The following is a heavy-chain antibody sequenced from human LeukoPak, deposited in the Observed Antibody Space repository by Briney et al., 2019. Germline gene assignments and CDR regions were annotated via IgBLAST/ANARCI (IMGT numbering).Heavy chain of an antibody. V-gene: IGHV1-2*02. D-gene: IGHD2-15*01. Sequence: ASVKVSCKASGYTFTGYYMHWVRQAPGQGLEWMGWINPNSGGTNYAQKFQGRVTMTRDTSISTAYMELSRLRSDDTAVYYCARVYVCSGGSCYGNWFDPWDQGTLVTVSS. CDR2: INPNSGGT. CDR3: ARVYVCSGGSCYGNWFDP. CDR1: GYTFTGYY. J-gene: IGHJ5*02.